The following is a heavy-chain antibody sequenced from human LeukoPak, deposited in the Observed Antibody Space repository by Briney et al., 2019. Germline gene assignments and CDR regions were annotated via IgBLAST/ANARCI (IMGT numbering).Heavy chain of an antibody. CDR3: ARGASYYAPFDY. CDR1: GGSFSGYY. Sequence: SETLSLTCAVYGGSFSGYYWSWIRQPPGKGLEWIGEINHSGSTNYNPSLKSRVTITVDTSKNQFSLKLSSVTAADTAVYYCARGASYYAPFDYWGQGTLVTVSS. J-gene: IGHJ4*02. CDR2: INHSGST. V-gene: IGHV4-34*01. D-gene: IGHD3-10*01.